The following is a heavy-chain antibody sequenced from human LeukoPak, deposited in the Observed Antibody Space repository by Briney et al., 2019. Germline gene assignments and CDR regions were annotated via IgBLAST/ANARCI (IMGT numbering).Heavy chain of an antibody. Sequence: PSETPSLTCTVSGGSISSSSYYWGWIRQPPGKGLEWVSSISSSSSYIYYADSVKGRFTISRDNAKNSLYLQMNSLRAEDTAVYYCARRTEDTSMVTDEPFDYWGQGTLVTLSS. J-gene: IGHJ4*02. CDR1: GGSISSSS. D-gene: IGHD5-18*01. V-gene: IGHV3-21*01. CDR3: ARRTEDTSMVTDEPFDY. CDR2: ISSSSSYI.